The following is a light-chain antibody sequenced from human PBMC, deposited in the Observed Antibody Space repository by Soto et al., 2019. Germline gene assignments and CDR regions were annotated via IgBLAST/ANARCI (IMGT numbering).Light chain of an antibody. V-gene: IGKV1-5*03. CDR2: KAS. J-gene: IGKJ1*01. CDR1: QSISSW. CDR3: QQYNSYPWT. Sequence: DIQMTQSPSTLSASVGDRVTITCRASQSISSWLAWYQQKPGKAPKLLIYKASSLESGVPSRFSGSGSGTEFTLTISSLQPHDFATYYCQQYNSYPWTFGQGTEVEIK.